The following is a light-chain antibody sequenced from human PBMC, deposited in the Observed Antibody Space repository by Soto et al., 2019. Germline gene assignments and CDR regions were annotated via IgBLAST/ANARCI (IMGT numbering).Light chain of an antibody. CDR1: QGIRND. CDR3: LQHSTYPWT. J-gene: IGKJ1*01. CDR2: AAS. Sequence: DIQMTQFPSSLSASVGDRVTITCRASQGIRNDLGWYQQKRGEAPKRLIYAASSLQSGVPSRFSGSGSGTEFTLAISSLQPEDSATFYCLQHSTYPWTFGQGTKVEIK. V-gene: IGKV1-17*01.